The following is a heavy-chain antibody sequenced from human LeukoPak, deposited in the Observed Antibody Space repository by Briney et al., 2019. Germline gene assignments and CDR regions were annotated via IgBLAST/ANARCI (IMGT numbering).Heavy chain of an antibody. J-gene: IGHJ4*02. V-gene: IGHV4-39*07. D-gene: IGHD4-17*01. Sequence: SETLSLTCTASGGSMSSSSYYWGWIRQPPGKGLEWIGSIYYSGSTYQNPSLKSRVTISVDTSKNQFSLKLSSVTAADTAVYYCARVPTVTFFDYWGQGTLVTVSS. CDR2: IYYSGST. CDR3: ARVPTVTFFDY. CDR1: GGSMSSSSYY.